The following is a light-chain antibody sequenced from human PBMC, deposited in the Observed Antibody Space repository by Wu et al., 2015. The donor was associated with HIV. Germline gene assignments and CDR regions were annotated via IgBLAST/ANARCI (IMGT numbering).Light chain of an antibody. Sequence: EIVLTQSPATLSVSPGEGVTLSCRASQSVTNNLAWYQQKPGQAPRLLIYGASTRATGIPDRFSGGGSGAEFTLTITSMQSEDFAIYYCQQYNMWPPVTFGGGTKVEAK. V-gene: IGKV3-15*01. CDR3: QQYNMWPPVT. J-gene: IGKJ4*01. CDR1: QSVTNN. CDR2: GAS.